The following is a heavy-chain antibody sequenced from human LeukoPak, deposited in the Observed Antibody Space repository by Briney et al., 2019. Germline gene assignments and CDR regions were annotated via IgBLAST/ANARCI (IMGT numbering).Heavy chain of an antibody. CDR1: GFTFSSYA. D-gene: IGHD3-3*01. CDR3: ARARHYDFWSGSNDY. J-gene: IGHJ4*02. Sequence: PGGSLRLSCAASGFTFSSYAMHWVRQAPGKGLEYVSAISSNGGSTYYANSVKGRFTISRDNSKNTLYLQMGSLRAEDMAVYYCARARHYDFWSGSNDYWGQGTLVTVSS. V-gene: IGHV3-64*01. CDR2: ISSNGGST.